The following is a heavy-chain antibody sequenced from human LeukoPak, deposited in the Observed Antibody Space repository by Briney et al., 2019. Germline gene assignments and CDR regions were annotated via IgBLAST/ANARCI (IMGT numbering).Heavy chain of an antibody. J-gene: IGHJ5*02. CDR2: ISTGGST. CDR3: ARGGTSSWNGWFDP. CDR1: SGSIYTGTYY. Sequence: SETLSLTCTVSSGSIYTGTYYWRWIRQPAGKGLEWIERISTGGSTNYNPSLKSRVTISVFTSKNHFSLRLGSVTAADTAVYYCARGGTSSWNGWFDPWGQGTLVTVSS. V-gene: IGHV4-61*02. D-gene: IGHD6-13*01.